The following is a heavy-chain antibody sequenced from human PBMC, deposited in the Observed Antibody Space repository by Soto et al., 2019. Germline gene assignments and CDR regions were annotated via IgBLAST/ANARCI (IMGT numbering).Heavy chain of an antibody. CDR1: GLTFNLYT. V-gene: IGHV3-23*01. J-gene: IGHJ4*02. Sequence: PGGSLRLSCAASGLTFNLYTMSWVRQAPGKGLEWVSGISGSGDNTYYAESVKGRFTISRDNSKNTLFLQMSSLRAEDTAVYYCARGHYDYWSGSFATIDYWGQGTRVTVSS. CDR2: ISGSGDNT. D-gene: IGHD3-3*01. CDR3: ARGHYDYWSGSFATIDY.